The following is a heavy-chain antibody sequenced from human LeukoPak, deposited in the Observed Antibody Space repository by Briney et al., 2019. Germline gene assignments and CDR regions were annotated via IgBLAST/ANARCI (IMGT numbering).Heavy chain of an antibody. CDR1: GFTFRNFA. D-gene: IGHD6-6*01. CDR3: ARRGEFSSSPFDF. J-gene: IGHJ5*01. V-gene: IGHV3-64*01. Sequence: PGGSLRLSCAASGFTFRNFAIHWVRQAPGKGLEFVSAISSSGDSTFCANSVKGRFTISRDNSKNTMYLQMGTLRPEDMAVYYCARRGEFSSSPFDFWGQGTLVTVSS. CDR2: ISSSGDST.